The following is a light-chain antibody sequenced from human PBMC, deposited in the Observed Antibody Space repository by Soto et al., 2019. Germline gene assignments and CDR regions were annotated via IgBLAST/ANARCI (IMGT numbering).Light chain of an antibody. CDR1: QSVSSN. CDR2: GAS. J-gene: IGKJ5*01. Sequence: EIVMTQSPAPLSVSPGERATLSCRASQSVSSNLAWYQQKPGQAPRLLIYGASTRATGIPARFSGSGSGTEFTLTISSLQSEDFAVYYCQQYNNWPITFGQGTRPEIK. CDR3: QQYNNWPIT. V-gene: IGKV3-15*01.